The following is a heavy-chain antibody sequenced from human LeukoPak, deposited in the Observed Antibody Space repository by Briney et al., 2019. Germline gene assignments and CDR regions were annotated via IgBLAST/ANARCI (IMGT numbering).Heavy chain of an antibody. CDR2: IYYSGST. D-gene: IGHD2-21*02. CDR3: ARGRRPLGVTAPSRKHWFDP. V-gene: IGHV4-59*12. CDR1: GGSISSYY. Sequence: SETLSLTCTVSGGSISSYYWSWIRQPPGKGLERIGYIYYSGSTNYNPSLKSRVTISVDTSKNQFSLKLSSVTAADTAVYYCARGRRPLGVTAPSRKHWFDPWGQGTLVTVSS. J-gene: IGHJ5*02.